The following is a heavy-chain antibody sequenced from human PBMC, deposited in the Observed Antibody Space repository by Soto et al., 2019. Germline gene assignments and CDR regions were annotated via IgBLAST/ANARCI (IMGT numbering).Heavy chain of an antibody. CDR1: GYTFTSDG. CDR2: ISAYNGNT. Sequence: GASVKVSCKASGYTFTSDGISWVRQAPGQGLEWMGWISAYNGNTNYVQKLQGRVTMTTDTSTSTAYMELRSLRFDDTAVYYCARPHSSGYYPDYWGQGTLVTVSS. CDR3: ARPHSSGYYPDY. V-gene: IGHV1-18*04. D-gene: IGHD3-22*01. J-gene: IGHJ4*02.